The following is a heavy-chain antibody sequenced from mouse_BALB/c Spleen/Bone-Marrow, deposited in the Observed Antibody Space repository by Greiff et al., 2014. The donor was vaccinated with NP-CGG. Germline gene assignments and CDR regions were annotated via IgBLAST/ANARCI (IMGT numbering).Heavy chain of an antibody. Sequence: LVESGASVKVSCKASGYTFTSYYIHWVKQRPGQGLEWIGWIYPGDGSTKYNEKFKGKTTLTADKSSSTAYMLLSSLTSEDSAIYFCARGELPYYFDYWGQGTTLTVSS. J-gene: IGHJ2*01. CDR3: ARGELPYYFDY. CDR2: IYPGDGST. CDR1: GYTFTSYY. V-gene: IGHV1S56*01.